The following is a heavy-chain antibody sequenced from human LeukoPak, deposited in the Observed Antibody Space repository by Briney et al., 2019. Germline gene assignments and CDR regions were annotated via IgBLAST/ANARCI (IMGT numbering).Heavy chain of an antibody. Sequence: PGGSLRLSCAASGFTVSSNYMSWVRQAPGKGLEWVPVIYSGGSTYYADSVKGRFTISRDNSKNTLYLQMNSLRAEDTAVYYCARDKWPKPKAESPGGYWGQGALVTVSS. D-gene: IGHD5-12*01. CDR2: IYSGGST. J-gene: IGHJ4*02. CDR3: ARDKWPKPKAESPGGY. V-gene: IGHV3-53*01. CDR1: GFTVSSNY.